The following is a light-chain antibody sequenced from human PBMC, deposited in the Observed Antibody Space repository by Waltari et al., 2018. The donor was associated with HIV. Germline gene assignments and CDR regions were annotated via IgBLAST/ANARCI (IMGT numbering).Light chain of an antibody. J-gene: IGLJ3*02. CDR1: RSDVRGYNY. Sequence: QSALPQPPSAPASPGQSVTISCTGTRSDVRGYNYVSWYQQHPGKAPKLMIYEVSKRPSGVPDRFSGSKSGNTASLTVSGLQAEDEADYYCSSYAGSNNWVFGGGTKLTVL. V-gene: IGLV2-8*01. CDR2: EVS. CDR3: SSYAGSNNWV.